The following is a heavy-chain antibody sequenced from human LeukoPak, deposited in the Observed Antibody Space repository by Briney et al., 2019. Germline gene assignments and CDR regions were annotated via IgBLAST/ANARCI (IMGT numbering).Heavy chain of an antibody. CDR2: MNPNSGNT. J-gene: IGHJ6*02. Sequence: ASVKVSCKASGYTFTSYDINWVRQATGQGLEWMGWMNPNSGNTGYAQKFQGRVTMTRNTSISTAYMELSSLRSEDTAVYYCARGTKQRLVPRGYYYGMDVWGQGTTVTVSS. V-gene: IGHV1-8*01. D-gene: IGHD6-13*01. CDR3: ARGTKQRLVPRGYYYGMDV. CDR1: GYTFTSYD.